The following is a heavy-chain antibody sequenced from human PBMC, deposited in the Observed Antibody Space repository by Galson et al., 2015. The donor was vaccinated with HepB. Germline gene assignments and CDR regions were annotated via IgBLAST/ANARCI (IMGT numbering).Heavy chain of an antibody. CDR3: ARDAEPGIRALHAFDI. D-gene: IGHD1-14*01. CDR1: RFTFSTYG. Sequence: SLRLSCAASRFTFSTYGMSWVRQAPGKGLEWVSVISRSGDSTYYADSVKGRFTISRDNAKNTLYLQMSSLRAEDTALYYCARDAEPGIRALHAFDIWGQGTMVTVSS. CDR2: ISRSGDST. V-gene: IGHV3-23*01. J-gene: IGHJ3*02.